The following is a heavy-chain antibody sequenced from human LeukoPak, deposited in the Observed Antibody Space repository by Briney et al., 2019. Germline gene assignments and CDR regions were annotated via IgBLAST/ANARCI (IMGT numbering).Heavy chain of an antibody. CDR2: IYSGGST. D-gene: IGHD3-10*01. CDR3: ARYYGSGSYYSFDP. J-gene: IGHJ5*02. Sequence: GGSLRLSCAASGFTVSSNYMSWVRQAPGKGLEWVSVIYSGGSTYYADSVKGRFTISRDNSKNTLYLQMNSLRAEDTAVYYCARYYGSGSYYSFDPWGQGTLVTVSS. V-gene: IGHV3-66*01. CDR1: GFTVSSNY.